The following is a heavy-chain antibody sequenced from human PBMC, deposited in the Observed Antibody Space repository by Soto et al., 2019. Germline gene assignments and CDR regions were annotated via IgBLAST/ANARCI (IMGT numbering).Heavy chain of an antibody. CDR2: IKEDGSEK. Sequence: LRLSCADSGLILRNYWMSWVRQAPGMGLQWVASIKEDGSEKYYVDPVKGRFTISRENAKNSLYLQMNSLRAEDTAVYYCARYRSLDPWGQGILVTVSS. CDR3: ARYRSLDP. D-gene: IGHD3-16*02. CDR1: GLILRNYW. J-gene: IGHJ5*02. V-gene: IGHV3-7*03.